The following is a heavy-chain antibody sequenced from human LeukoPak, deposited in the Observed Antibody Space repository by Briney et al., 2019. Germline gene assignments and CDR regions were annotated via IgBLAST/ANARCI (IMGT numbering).Heavy chain of an antibody. CDR3: ARGGSDYDILTGYSPAFDY. Sequence: PSETLSLTCTVSGGSISSSSYYWGLIRQPPGKVLEWIGSIYYSGSTYYNPSLKSRVTISVDTSKNQFSLKLSSVTAADTAVYYCARGGSDYDILTGYSPAFDYWGQGTLVTVSS. V-gene: IGHV4-39*01. CDR2: IYYSGST. CDR1: GGSISSSSYY. D-gene: IGHD3-9*01. J-gene: IGHJ4*02.